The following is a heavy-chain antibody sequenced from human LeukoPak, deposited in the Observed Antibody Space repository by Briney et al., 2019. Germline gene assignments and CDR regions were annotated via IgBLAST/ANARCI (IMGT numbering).Heavy chain of an antibody. V-gene: IGHV3-48*04. J-gene: IGHJ4*02. Sequence: GGSLRHSCAASGFTFSSYSMNWVRQAQGKGLEWVSYISSSRSTIYYVDSVKGRFTISRDNAKNSLFLQMNSLRAEDTAVYYCARGDQYGHFDFWGQGTLVTVSS. CDR2: ISSSRSTI. CDR3: ARGDQYGHFDF. CDR1: GFTFSSYS. D-gene: IGHD3-10*01.